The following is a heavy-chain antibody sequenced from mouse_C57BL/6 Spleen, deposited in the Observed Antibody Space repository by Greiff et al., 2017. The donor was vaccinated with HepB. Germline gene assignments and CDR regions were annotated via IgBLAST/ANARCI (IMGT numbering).Heavy chain of an antibody. J-gene: IGHJ1*03. CDR2: IHPNSGST. V-gene: IGHV1-64*01. Sequence: VQLQQSGAELVKPGASVKLSCKASGYTFTSYWMHWVKQRPGQGLEWIGMIHPNSGSTNYNEKFKSKATLTVDKSSSTAYMQLSSLTSEDSAVYYCARWRDWYFDVWGTGTTVTVSS. CDR3: ARWRDWYFDV. CDR1: GYTFTSYW.